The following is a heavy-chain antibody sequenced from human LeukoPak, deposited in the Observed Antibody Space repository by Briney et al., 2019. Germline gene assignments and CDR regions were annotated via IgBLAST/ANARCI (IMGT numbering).Heavy chain of an antibody. Sequence: GGSLRLSCLTSGFTLSTNAMSWVRQAPGKGLEWISGISGSGASTYYADSVKGRFTISRDDSRNTLYLQMNSLRGDDTAVYYCAKDVGKWESLHFFDYWGQGALVTVSS. CDR1: GFTLSTNA. V-gene: IGHV3-23*01. J-gene: IGHJ4*02. CDR3: AKDVGKWESLHFFDY. D-gene: IGHD1-26*01. CDR2: ISGSGAST.